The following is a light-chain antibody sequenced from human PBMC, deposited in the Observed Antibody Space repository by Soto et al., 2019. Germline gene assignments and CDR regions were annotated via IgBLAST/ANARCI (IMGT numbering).Light chain of an antibody. Sequence: DIVMTQSPDSLAVSLGERATINCKSSQSVLYSSNNKNYLAWYQQKPGQPPKLLMYWASTRESGVPDRFSGSGSGTDFTRTISSLQAEDVAVYYCQQDYSTSYTFGQGTKLESK. CDR1: QSVLYSSNNKNY. CDR3: QQDYSTSYT. V-gene: IGKV4-1*01. CDR2: WAS. J-gene: IGKJ2*01.